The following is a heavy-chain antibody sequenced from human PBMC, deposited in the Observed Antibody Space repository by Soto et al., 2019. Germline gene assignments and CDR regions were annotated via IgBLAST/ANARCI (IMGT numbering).Heavy chain of an antibody. D-gene: IGHD3-3*01. CDR3: ARGRFLEWLLSGWFDP. CDR1: GGSISSGGYS. Sequence: SETLSLTCAVSGGSISSGGYSWSWIRQPPGKGLEWIGYIYYSGITYYNPSLKSRVTISVDTSKNQFSLKLSSVTAADTAVYYCARGRFLEWLLSGWFDPWGQGTLVTVSS. V-gene: IGHV4-30-4*08. CDR2: IYYSGIT. J-gene: IGHJ5*02.